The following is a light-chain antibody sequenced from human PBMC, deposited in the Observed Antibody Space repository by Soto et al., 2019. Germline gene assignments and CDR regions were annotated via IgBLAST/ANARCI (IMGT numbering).Light chain of an antibody. CDR2: GAF. CDR1: QSLSGA. CDR3: QQYGSSLFT. Sequence: EIVMTQSPATLSVSPGGRATLSCRASQSLSGALAWYQQKPGQAPRLLIYGAFTRATGFPARFSGSGSGTDFTLTITRLEPEDFAVYYCQQYGSSLFTFGPGTKVDIK. V-gene: IGKV3-15*01. J-gene: IGKJ3*01.